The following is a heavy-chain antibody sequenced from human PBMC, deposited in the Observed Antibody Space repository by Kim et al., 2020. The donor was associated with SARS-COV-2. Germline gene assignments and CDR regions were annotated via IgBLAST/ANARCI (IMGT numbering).Heavy chain of an antibody. CDR3: AKGGSYYYYVKMDY. CDR1: GFTFTNYG. V-gene: IGHV3-23*01. D-gene: IGHD3-22*01. Sequence: GGSLRLSCAASGFTFTNYGMSWVRQAPGKGLEWVSSISGSADRIYYADSVKGRFTISRDNSKNTLYLQMNSLRAEDTALYYCAKGGSYYYYVKMDYWGQGTLVTVSS. CDR2: ISGSADRI. J-gene: IGHJ4*02.